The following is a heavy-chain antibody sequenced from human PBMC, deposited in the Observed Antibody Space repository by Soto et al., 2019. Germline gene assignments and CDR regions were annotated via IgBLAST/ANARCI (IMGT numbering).Heavy chain of an antibody. Sequence: ASVKVSCKASGYTFTSYGISWVRQAPGQGLEWMGWISAYNGNTNYAQKLQGRVTMTTDTSTSTAYMELRSLRSDDTAVYYCARVKRLTGTTTGEFDYWGQGTLVTVSS. CDR3: ARVKRLTGTTTGEFDY. D-gene: IGHD1-7*01. J-gene: IGHJ4*02. V-gene: IGHV1-18*01. CDR2: ISAYNGNT. CDR1: GYTFTSYG.